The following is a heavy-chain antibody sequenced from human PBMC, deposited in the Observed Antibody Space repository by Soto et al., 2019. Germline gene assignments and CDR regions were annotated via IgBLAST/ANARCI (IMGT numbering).Heavy chain of an antibody. CDR1: GGSISSYY. Sequence: QVQLQESGPGLVKPSETLSLTCTVSGGSISSYYWSWIRQPPGKGLEWIGYIYYSGSTNYNPSLKSRVTISVDTSKNKFSMKLSSVTAADTALYYCARRCGASFDSWGQGTLGTVSS. D-gene: IGHD1-26*01. CDR2: IYYSGST. J-gene: IGHJ4*02. CDR3: ARRCGASFDS. V-gene: IGHV4-59*01.